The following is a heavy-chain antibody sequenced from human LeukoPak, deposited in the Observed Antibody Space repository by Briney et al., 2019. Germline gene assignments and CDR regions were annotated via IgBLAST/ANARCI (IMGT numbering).Heavy chain of an antibody. D-gene: IGHD2-2*01. Sequence: ASVKVSCKASGYTVTSYYMHWVRQAPGQGLEWMGIVNPSSISASYAQKFQGRVTMTRDTSTSTVSMGLSSLRSDDTAVYYCASVYQHGMDVWGQGTTVTVSS. J-gene: IGHJ6*02. CDR1: GYTVTSYY. CDR2: VNPSSISA. V-gene: IGHV1-46*01. CDR3: ASVYQHGMDV.